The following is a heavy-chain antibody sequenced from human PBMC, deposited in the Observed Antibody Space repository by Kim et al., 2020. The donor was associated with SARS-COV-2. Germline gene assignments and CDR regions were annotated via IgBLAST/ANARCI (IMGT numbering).Heavy chain of an antibody. D-gene: IGHD5-18*01. CDR3: AREWADSYGSNWFDP. Sequence: GGSPRLSCAASGFPFSSYSMNWVRQAPGKGLEWVSSISSSSSYIYYADSVMGRFTISRDNAKNSLYLQMNSLRAEDTAVYYCAREWADSYGSNWFDPWGQGTLVTVAS. CDR1: GFPFSSYS. CDR2: ISSSSSYI. J-gene: IGHJ5*02. V-gene: IGHV3-21*01.